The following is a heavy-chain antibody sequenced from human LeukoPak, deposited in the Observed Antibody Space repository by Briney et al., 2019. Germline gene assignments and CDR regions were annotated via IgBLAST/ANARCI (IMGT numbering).Heavy chain of an antibody. CDR1: GFTFDDYG. J-gene: IGHJ4*02. V-gene: IGHV3-20*01. D-gene: IGHD3-22*01. CDR3: ARGHSSGYLYYFDY. Sequence: GGSLRLSCAASGFTFDDYGMSWVRQAPGKGLEWVFGINWNGGTTGYADSVKGRFTISRDNAKNSLYLQMNSLRAEDTALYHCARGHSSGYLYYFDYWGQGTLVTVSS. CDR2: INWNGGTT.